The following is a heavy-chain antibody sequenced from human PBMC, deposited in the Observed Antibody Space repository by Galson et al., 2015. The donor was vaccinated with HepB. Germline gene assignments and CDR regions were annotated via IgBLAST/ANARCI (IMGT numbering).Heavy chain of an antibody. CDR1: GYSFTSYW. D-gene: IGHD6-6*01. V-gene: IGHV5-10-1*01. CDR3: AGSPSSYSSSSEGTDY. CDR2: IDPSDSYA. J-gene: IGHJ4*02. Sequence: QSGAEVKKPGESLRISCKGSGYSFTSYWISWVRQMPGKGLEWMGRIDPSDSYANYSPSFQGHVTISADKSISTAYLQWSSLKASDTAMYYCAGSPSSYSSSSEGTDYWGQGTLVTVSS.